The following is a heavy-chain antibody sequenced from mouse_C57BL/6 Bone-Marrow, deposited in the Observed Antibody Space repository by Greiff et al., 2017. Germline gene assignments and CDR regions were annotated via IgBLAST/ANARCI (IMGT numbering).Heavy chain of an antibody. CDR2: IDPENGDT. Sequence: EVNVVESGAELVRPGASVKLSCTASGFNIKDDYMHWVKQRPEQGLEWIGWIDPENGDTEYASKFQGKATITADTSSNTAYLQLSSLTSEDTAVYYCTTEDAWFAYWGQGTLVTVSA. CDR3: TTEDAWFAY. V-gene: IGHV14-4*01. J-gene: IGHJ3*01. CDR1: GFNIKDDY.